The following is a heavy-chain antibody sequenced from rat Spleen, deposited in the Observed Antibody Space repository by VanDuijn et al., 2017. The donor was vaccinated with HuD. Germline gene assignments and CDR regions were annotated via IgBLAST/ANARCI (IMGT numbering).Heavy chain of an antibody. J-gene: IGHJ3*01. CDR3: TTYDNWFAY. V-gene: IGHV5-20*01. CDR2: ISYDGGST. CDR1: GFTFSNYD. D-gene: IGHD1-11*01. Sequence: EVQLVESDGGLVQPGRSLKLSCAASGFTFSNYDMAWVRQAPTKGLEWVAYISYDGGSTYYRDPVKGRFTISRDNAKSTLYLQMDSLRSEDTATYYCTTYDNWFAYWGQGTLVTVSS.